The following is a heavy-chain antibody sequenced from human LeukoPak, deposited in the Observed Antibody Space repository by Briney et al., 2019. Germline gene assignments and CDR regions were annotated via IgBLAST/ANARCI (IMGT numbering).Heavy chain of an antibody. J-gene: IGHJ4*02. CDR3: ARDRGDDTVSYFDY. V-gene: IGHV1-2*05. Sequence: ASVKVSCKASGYTITGYYMHWVPQAPGQGLECMGRINPKSGGSNSAQKFQGRITMTRDTFISTAYMELSGLRSDDTGVYYCARDRGDDTVSYFDYWGQGTLVTVSS. CDR2: INPKSGGS. D-gene: IGHD3-22*01. CDR1: GYTITGYY.